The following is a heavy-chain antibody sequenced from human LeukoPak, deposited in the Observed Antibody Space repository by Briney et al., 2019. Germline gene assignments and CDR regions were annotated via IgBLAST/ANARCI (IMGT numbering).Heavy chain of an antibody. D-gene: IGHD2-2*01. CDR1: GFTFSSYS. Sequence: GGSLRLSCAASGFTFSSYSMNWVRQAPGKGREWVSSISSSSSYIYYADSVKGRFTISRDNAKNSLYLQMNSLRAEDTAVYYCASYGYCSSTSCSAFDYWGQGTLVTVSS. J-gene: IGHJ4*02. CDR2: ISSSSSYI. CDR3: ASYGYCSSTSCSAFDY. V-gene: IGHV3-21*01.